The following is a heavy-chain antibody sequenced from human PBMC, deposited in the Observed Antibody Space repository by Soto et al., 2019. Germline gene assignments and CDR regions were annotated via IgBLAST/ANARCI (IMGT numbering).Heavy chain of an antibody. CDR3: ARESSVAAADIDAFDI. J-gene: IGHJ3*02. CDR2: IYYSGST. Sequence: QVQLQESGPGLVKPSQTLSLTCTVSGGSISSGDYYWSWIRQPPGKCLEWIGYIYYSGSTYYNPSLKSRVTISVDTSKNQFSLKLSSVTAADTAVYYCARESSVAAADIDAFDIWGQGTMVTVSS. CDR1: GGSISSGDYY. D-gene: IGHD6-13*01. V-gene: IGHV4-30-4*01.